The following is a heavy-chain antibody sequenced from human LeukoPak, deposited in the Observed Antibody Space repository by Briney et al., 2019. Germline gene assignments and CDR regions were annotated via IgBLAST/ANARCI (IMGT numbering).Heavy chain of an antibody. CDR1: GYTFTNYG. V-gene: IGHV1-18*01. CDR3: ARSGVGYFYDNTGYHPLDY. Sequence: ASVTVSCKASGYTFTNYGISWVRQAPGQGREWMGWISAYTGNTNYAQNFQGRVTMTTDTSTSTAFMELRSLRSDDTAVYYCARSGVGYFYDNTGYHPLDYWGQGTLVTVSS. J-gene: IGHJ4*02. D-gene: IGHD3-22*01. CDR2: ISAYTGNT.